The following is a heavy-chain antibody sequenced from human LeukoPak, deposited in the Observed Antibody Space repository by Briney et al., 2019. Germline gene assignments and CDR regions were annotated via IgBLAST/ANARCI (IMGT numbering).Heavy chain of an antibody. J-gene: IGHJ6*02. CDR3: ARAEGSSGWYYYYYYGMDV. V-gene: IGHV3-33*08. CDR2: IWYDGSNK. Sequence: GGSLRLSCAASGFTFSSYAMTWVRQAPGKGLEWVAVIWYDGSNKYYADSVKGRFTISRDNSKNTLYLQMNSLRAEDTAVYYCARAEGSSGWYYYYYYGMDVWGQGTTVTVSS. D-gene: IGHD6-19*01. CDR1: GFTFSSYA.